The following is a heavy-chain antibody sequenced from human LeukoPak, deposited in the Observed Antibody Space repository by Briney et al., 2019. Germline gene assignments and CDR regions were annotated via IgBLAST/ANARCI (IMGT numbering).Heavy chain of an antibody. D-gene: IGHD4-17*01. CDR3: ARVARYGDYIGGSDY. CDR2: VTSSGGHM. J-gene: IGHJ4*02. Sequence: PGGSLRLSCAASGFTVSSKYMTWIRQAPGKGLEWVSYVTSSGGHMYYADSAKGRFTISRDNARNSLDLQMNSQRAEDTAVYYCARVARYGDYIGGSDYWGQGALVTVSS. V-gene: IGHV3-11*04. CDR1: GFTVSSKY.